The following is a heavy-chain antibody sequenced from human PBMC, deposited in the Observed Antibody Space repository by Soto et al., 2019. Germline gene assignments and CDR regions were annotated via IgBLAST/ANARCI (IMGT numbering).Heavy chain of an antibody. CDR3: ARVDLWDLDY. V-gene: IGHV3-66*01. D-gene: IGHD3-10*01. CDR1: GFTVSSKY. Sequence: EVQLVESGGGLVQPGESLRLSCAVSGFTVSSKYMGWVRQAPGKGLELVSIIYSGVVSTYYEDSLMGRFTISRDISNNTLYLQMHNLRVEDTAVYYCARVDLWDLDYWGQGTLVTVSS. J-gene: IGHJ4*02. CDR2: IYSGVVST.